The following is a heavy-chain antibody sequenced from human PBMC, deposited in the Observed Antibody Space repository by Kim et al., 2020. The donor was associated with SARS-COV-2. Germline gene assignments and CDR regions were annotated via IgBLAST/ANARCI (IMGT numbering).Heavy chain of an antibody. V-gene: IGHV4-34*01. J-gene: IGHJ5*02. CDR2: IYHSGTT. D-gene: IGHD6-13*01. CDR3: ARSLYHARSSSLFRFDP. Sequence: SETLSLTCAVYGGSFSVYYWSWIRQSPGKGLEWIGEIYHSGTTHYNPSLKSRVTISLDTSKNQFSLKLSSVTAADTAVYFCARSLYHARSSSLFRFDPWG. CDR1: GGSFSVYY.